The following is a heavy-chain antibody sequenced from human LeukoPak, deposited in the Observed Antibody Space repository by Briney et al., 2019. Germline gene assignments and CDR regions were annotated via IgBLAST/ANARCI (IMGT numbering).Heavy chain of an antibody. Sequence: GASVKVSCKASGYTFTTYDINWVRQATGQGLEWMGWMNPNSGNTGYAQEFQGRVTMTRNTSISTAYMELSSLKAEDTAVYYCARALVWFGELLGGMDVWGQGTTVTVSS. CDR2: MNPNSGNT. J-gene: IGHJ6*02. V-gene: IGHV1-8*01. D-gene: IGHD3-10*01. CDR1: GYTFTTYD. CDR3: ARALVWFGELLGGMDV.